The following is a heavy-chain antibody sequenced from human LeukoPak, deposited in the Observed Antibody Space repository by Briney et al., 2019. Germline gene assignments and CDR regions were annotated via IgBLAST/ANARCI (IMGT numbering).Heavy chain of an antibody. CDR3: ARERRFGNWFDP. CDR2: ISAYNGNT. CDR1: GYTFTSYG. V-gene: IGHV1-18*01. Sequence: ASVKVSCKASGYTFTSYGISWVRQXPGQGXEWMGWISAYNGNTNYAQKLQGRVTMTTDTSTSTAYMELRSLRSDDTAVYYCARERRFGNWFDPWGQGTLVTVSS. J-gene: IGHJ5*02. D-gene: IGHD3-10*01.